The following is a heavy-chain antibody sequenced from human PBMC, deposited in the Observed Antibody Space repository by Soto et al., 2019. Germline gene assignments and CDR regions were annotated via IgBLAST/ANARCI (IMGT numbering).Heavy chain of an antibody. CDR3: ARDSGAKLSSS. CDR1: GGTFSSYR. CDR2: IVPIYRTA. J-gene: IGHJ4*02. V-gene: IGHV1-69*01. Sequence: QVQLVQSGAEVKKPGSSVKVSCKASGGTFSSYRINCVRQAPGQGLEWVGGIVPIYRTADYAQKFQGRVTITADESARTAYMELRSLKSQDTAVYYCARDSGAKLSSSWGQGTLVTVSS. D-gene: IGHD6-13*01.